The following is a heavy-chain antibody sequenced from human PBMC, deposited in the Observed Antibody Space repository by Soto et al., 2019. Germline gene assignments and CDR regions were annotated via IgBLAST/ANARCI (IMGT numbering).Heavy chain of an antibody. CDR2: MNPNSGNT. CDR1: GYTFTSYD. CDR3: ARLLEWLPYFDY. Sequence: ASVKVSCKASGYTFTSYDINWVRQATGQGLEWMGWMNPNSGNTGYAQKFQGRVTMTRNTSISTAYMELSSLRSEDTAVYYCARLLEWLPYFDYWGQGTLVTVSS. D-gene: IGHD3-3*01. J-gene: IGHJ4*02. V-gene: IGHV1-8*01.